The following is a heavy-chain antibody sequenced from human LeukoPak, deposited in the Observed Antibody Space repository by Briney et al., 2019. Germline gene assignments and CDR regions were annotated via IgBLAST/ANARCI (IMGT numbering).Heavy chain of an antibody. D-gene: IGHD2-8*01. Sequence: SEALALTCTVSGGSISNYYWSWIRQPAGKGLEWIGRIYTSGSTSFNPSLKTRVTMSVDTSKNQFSLKLSSVTAADTAVYYCARSRFESNVPFFDFWGQGTLVTVSS. CDR2: IYTSGST. CDR1: GGSISNYY. V-gene: IGHV4-4*07. J-gene: IGHJ4*02. CDR3: ARSRFESNVPFFDF.